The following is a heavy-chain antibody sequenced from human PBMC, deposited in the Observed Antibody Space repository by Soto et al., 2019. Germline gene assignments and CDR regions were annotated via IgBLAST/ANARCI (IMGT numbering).Heavy chain of an antibody. Sequence: SVKVSCKASGGTFSIYAISCVLQAPGQGLEWMGGIIPIFGTANYAQKFQGRVTITADESTSTAYMELSSLRSEDTAVYYCARSSGSYNDWFDPWGQGTLVTVSS. CDR2: IIPIFGTA. J-gene: IGHJ5*02. CDR3: ARSSGSYNDWFDP. D-gene: IGHD1-26*01. CDR1: GGTFSIYA. V-gene: IGHV1-69*13.